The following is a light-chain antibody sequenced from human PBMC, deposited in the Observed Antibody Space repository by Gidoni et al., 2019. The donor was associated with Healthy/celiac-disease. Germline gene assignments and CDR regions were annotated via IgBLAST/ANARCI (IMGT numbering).Light chain of an antibody. V-gene: IGKV1-33*01. Sequence: DIQMTQSPSSLSASVGDRVTSTCQASQDISNYLNWYQQKPGKAPKLLIYDASNLETGVPSRFSGSGSGTDFTFTISSLQPEDIATYYCPQYDNLPTFGGGTKVEIK. CDR3: PQYDNLPT. CDR2: DAS. J-gene: IGKJ4*01. CDR1: QDISNY.